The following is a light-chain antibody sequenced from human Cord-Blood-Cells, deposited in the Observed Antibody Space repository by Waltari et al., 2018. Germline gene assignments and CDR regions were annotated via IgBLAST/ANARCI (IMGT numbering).Light chain of an antibody. V-gene: IGLV3-1*01. CDR1: KSGDTY. CDR3: QAWDSSTVV. Sequence: SYELTQPPSVSVSPGQTANIPCSGYKSGDTYACWYQQKPGQSPVLVIYQDSKRPSGIPERFSGSNSGNTATLTISGTQAMDEADYYCQAWDSSTVVFGGGTKLTVL. CDR2: QDS. J-gene: IGLJ2*01.